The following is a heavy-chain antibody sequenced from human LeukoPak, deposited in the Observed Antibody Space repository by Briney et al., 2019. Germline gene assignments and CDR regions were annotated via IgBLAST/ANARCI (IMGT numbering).Heavy chain of an antibody. CDR3: ARLSEYSYGYVGL. J-gene: IGHJ4*02. D-gene: IGHD5-18*01. V-gene: IGHV4-38-2*01. CDR1: GYSISSGYY. CDR2: IYHSGST. Sequence: SETLSLTCAVSGYSISSGYYWGWIRQPPGKGLEWIGSIYHSGSTYYNPSLKSRVTISVDTSKNQFSMKLSSVTAADTAVYYCARLSEYSYGYVGLWGQGTLVTVSS.